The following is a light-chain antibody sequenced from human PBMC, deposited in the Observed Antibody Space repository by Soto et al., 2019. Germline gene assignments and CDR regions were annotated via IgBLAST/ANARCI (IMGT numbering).Light chain of an antibody. CDR2: YDD. CDR1: SSNIGNNA. CDR3: AAWDDSLNGRGV. V-gene: IGLV1-36*01. Sequence: QSVLTQPPSVSEAPRQRVTISCSGSSSNIGNNAVNWYQQLPGKAPKLLIYYDDLLPSGVSDRFSGSKSGTSASLAISGLQSEDEADYSCAAWDDSLNGRGVFGGGTKVTVL. J-gene: IGLJ2*01.